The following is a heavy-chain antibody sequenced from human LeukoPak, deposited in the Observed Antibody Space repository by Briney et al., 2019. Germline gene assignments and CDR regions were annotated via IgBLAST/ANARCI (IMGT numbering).Heavy chain of an antibody. V-gene: IGHV3-23*01. CDR2: ISGSDGST. Sequence: GGSLRLSCAASGFTFSSYAMSWVRQAPGQGLEWVSGISGSDGSTNYADSVKGRFTISRENSKNTLYLQMNSLSAEATAVYYCAKDSAKKYDDYWGQGTLVTVSS. CDR1: GFTFSSYA. CDR3: AKDSAKKYDDY. J-gene: IGHJ4*02. D-gene: IGHD2/OR15-2a*01.